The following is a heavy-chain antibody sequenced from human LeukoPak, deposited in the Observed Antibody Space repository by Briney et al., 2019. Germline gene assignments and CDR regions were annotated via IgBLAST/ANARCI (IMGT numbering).Heavy chain of an antibody. V-gene: IGHV1-69*02. J-gene: IGHJ4*02. CDR2: IIPILGIA. Sequence: SSVTVSCKASGGTFSSYTISWVRQAPGQGLEWMGRIIPILGIADYAQKFQGRVTITADKSTSTANMELSSLRSEDTAVYYCARVDSSGYADYWGQGTLVTVSS. CDR3: ARVDSSGYADY. D-gene: IGHD3-22*01. CDR1: GGTFSSYT.